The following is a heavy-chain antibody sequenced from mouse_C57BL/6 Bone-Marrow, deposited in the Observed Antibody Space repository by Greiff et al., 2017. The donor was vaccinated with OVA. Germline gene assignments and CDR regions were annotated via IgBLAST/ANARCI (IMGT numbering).Heavy chain of an antibody. D-gene: IGHD2-3*01. CDR1: GFTFTDYY. J-gene: IGHJ3*01. V-gene: IGHV1-36*01. CDR3: AREGGYYVAWFAY. Sequence: VQLKQSGPVLVKPGPSVKISCKASGFTFTDYYMHWVKQSHGKSLEWIGLVYPYNGGTSYNQKFKGKATLTVDTSSSTAYMELNSLTSGDSAFYDCAREGGYYVAWFAYWGQGTLVTVSA. CDR2: VYPYNGGT.